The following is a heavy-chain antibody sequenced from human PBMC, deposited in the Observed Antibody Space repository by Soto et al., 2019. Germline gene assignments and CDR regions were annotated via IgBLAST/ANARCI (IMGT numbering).Heavy chain of an antibody. CDR2: INPNSGGT. V-gene: IGHV1-2*02. D-gene: IGHD3-9*01. CDR3: ARDGSVLRYFDWLAPTSYKWFDP. J-gene: IGHJ5*02. Sequence: VASVKVSCKASGYTFTGYYMHWVRQAPGQGLEWMGWINPNSGGTNYAQKFQGRVTMTRDTSISTAYMELSRLRSDDTAVYYCARDGSVLRYFDWLAPTSYKWFDPWGQGTLVTAPQ. CDR1: GYTFTGYY.